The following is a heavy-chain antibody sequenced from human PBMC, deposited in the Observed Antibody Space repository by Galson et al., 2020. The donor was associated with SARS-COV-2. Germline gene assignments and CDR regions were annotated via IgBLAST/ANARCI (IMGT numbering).Heavy chain of an antibody. CDR2: INPNSGGT. V-gene: IGHV1-2*02. D-gene: IGHD6-13*01. CDR1: GYTFTGYY. CDR3: ARVGSSWPHCFDY. Sequence: ASVKVSCKASGYTFTGYYMHWVRQAPGQGLEWMGWINPNSGGTNYAQKFQGRVTMTRDTSISTAYMELSRLRSDDTAVYYCARVGSSWPHCFDYWGQGTLVTVSS. J-gene: IGHJ4*02.